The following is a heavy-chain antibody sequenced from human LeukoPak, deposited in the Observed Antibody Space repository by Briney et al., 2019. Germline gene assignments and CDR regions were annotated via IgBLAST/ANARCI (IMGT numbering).Heavy chain of an antibody. CDR2: IIPIFGAP. Sequence: GASVKVSCKASGGTFSRYGISWVRQAPGQGLEWMGGIIPIFGAPNYARKFRGRVTLTADKSTRTAYMELSSLRSEDTAVYYCARDNDSRDPPHFWGQGTLVTVSS. CDR3: ARDNDSRDPPHF. V-gene: IGHV1-69*06. CDR1: GGTFSRYG. J-gene: IGHJ4*02. D-gene: IGHD3-16*01.